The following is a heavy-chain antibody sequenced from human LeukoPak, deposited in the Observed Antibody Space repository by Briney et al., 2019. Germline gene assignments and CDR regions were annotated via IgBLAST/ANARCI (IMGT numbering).Heavy chain of an antibody. J-gene: IGHJ6*03. V-gene: IGHV3-21*01. CDR3: ARVARYCSSTSCYRYYYYMDV. D-gene: IGHD2-2*01. Sequence: GGSLRLSCAASGFTFSSYSMNWVRQAPGKGLEWVSSISSSSSYIYYADSVKGRFTISRDNAKNSLCLQMNSLRAEDTAVYYCARVARYCSSTSCYRYYYYMDVWGKGTTVTVSS. CDR1: GFTFSSYS. CDR2: ISSSSSYI.